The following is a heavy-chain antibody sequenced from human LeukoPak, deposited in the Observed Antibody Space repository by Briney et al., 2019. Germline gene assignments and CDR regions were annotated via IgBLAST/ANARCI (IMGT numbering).Heavy chain of an antibody. D-gene: IGHD2-8*02. CDR1: GGTFSSYA. CDR2: IIPIFGTA. V-gene: IGHV1-69*13. J-gene: IGHJ4*02. Sequence: ASVKVSCKASGGTFSSYAISWVRQAPGQGLEWMGGIIPIFGTANYAQKFQGRVTITADESTSTAYMELSSLRSEDTAVYYCARPGGAGDHFDYWGQGTLVTVSS. CDR3: ARPGGAGDHFDY.